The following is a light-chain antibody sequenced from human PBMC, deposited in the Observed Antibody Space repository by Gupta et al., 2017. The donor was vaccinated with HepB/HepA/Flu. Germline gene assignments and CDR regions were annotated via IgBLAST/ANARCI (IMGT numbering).Light chain of an antibody. V-gene: IGKV1-39*01. CDR1: QSISSY. J-gene: IGKJ4*01. Sequence: IQMTQSPHSLSASVGDRVTITCRASQSISSYLDWYQQKPGKAPELLIYAASTLQTGVPSRFSGSGSGTDFTLTVSSLQPEDFATYYCQETYSTPRTFGGGTKVEIK. CDR3: QETYSTPRT. CDR2: AAS.